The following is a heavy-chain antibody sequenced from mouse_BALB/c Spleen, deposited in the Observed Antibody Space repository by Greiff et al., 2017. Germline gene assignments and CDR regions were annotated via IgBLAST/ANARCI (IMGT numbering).Heavy chain of an antibody. D-gene: IGHD1-1*01. Sequence: VMLVESGPGLVAPSQSLSITCTVSGFSLTSYGVHWVRQPPGKGLEWLGVIWAGGSTNYNSDLMSRLSISKDNYKSQVFLKMNSLQTDDTAMYYCATLAGVFDYWGQGTTLTVSS. V-gene: IGHV2-9*02. CDR3: ATLAGVFDY. CDR1: GFSLTSYG. CDR2: IWAGGST. J-gene: IGHJ2*01.